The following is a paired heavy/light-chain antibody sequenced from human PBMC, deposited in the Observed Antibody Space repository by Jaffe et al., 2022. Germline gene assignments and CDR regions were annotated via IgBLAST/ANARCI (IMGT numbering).Heavy chain of an antibody. V-gene: IGHV3-23*01. J-gene: IGHJ2*01. CDR1: GFTFSNYA. D-gene: IGHD1-1*01. CDR3: AKTTPPDWYFDL. CDR2: ISGSGNST. Sequence: EVQLLESGGGLVQPGESLRLSCAASGFTFSNYAMTWVRQAPGKGLEWVSSISGSGNSTYYADSVKGRCTISRDNSNNRLYLQMNSLRAEDTAVYYCAKTTPPDWYFDLWGRGTLVTVSS.
Light chain of an antibody. V-gene: IGLV3-1*01. CDR2: QDT. J-gene: IGLJ2*01. Sequence: SYELTQPPSVSVSPGQTASITCSGDKLGDKYSSWYHQKPGRSPVLVIYQDTKRPSGIPERFSGSNSGNTATLTISGTQAMDEADYYCQAWDSSTAVVFGGGTKLTVL. CDR3: QAWDSSTAVV. CDR1: KLGDKY.